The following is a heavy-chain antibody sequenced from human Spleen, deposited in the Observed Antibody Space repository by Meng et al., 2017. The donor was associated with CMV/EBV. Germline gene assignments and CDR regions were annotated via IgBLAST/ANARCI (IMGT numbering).Heavy chain of an antibody. CDR3: ARSSRPYYHDNYGVGNWFDP. CDR2: VSAYNGVT. CDR1: GYTFTSYG. D-gene: IGHD3-22*01. V-gene: IGHV1-18*01. J-gene: IGHJ5*02. Sequence: ASVKVSCKASGYTFTSYGINWVRQAPGQRLEWMGWVSAYNGVTNYAQKLQGRVTMTTDTSTTTAYMELSSLRSDDTAVYYCARSSRPYYHDNYGVGNWFDPWGQGTLVTVSS.